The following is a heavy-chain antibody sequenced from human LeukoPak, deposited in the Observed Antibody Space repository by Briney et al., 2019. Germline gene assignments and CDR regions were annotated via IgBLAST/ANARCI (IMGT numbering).Heavy chain of an antibody. Sequence: PRGSLRLSCAAPGFTFSSYAMSWVRQAPGKGLEWVSAISGSGGSTYYADSVKGRFTISRDNSKNTLYLQMNSLRAEDTAVYFCAKVGSLGNYYYYYMDVWGKGTTVTVSS. CDR3: AKVGSLGNYYYYYMDV. CDR2: ISGSGGST. J-gene: IGHJ6*03. V-gene: IGHV3-23*01. D-gene: IGHD3-16*01. CDR1: GFTFSSYA.